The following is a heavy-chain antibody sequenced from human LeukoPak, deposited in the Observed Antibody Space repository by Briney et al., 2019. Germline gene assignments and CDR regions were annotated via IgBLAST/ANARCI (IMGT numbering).Heavy chain of an antibody. CDR2: ISSDPSHT. CDR1: GFPFSSVG. Sequence: PGGSLRLSCVASGFPFSSVGMNWVRQAPGKGLEWVSYISSDPSHTYYADSVRGRFTISRDNAKHSLYLQMDNLRTEDTAMYYCARDPDYYDSRVVDLWGQGTRVTVSS. V-gene: IGHV3-21*01. D-gene: IGHD3-22*01. J-gene: IGHJ5*02. CDR3: ARDPDYYDSRVVDL.